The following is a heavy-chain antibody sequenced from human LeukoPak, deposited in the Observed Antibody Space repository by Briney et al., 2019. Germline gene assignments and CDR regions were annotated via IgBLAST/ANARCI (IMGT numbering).Heavy chain of an antibody. V-gene: IGHV3-23*01. D-gene: IGHD6-19*01. J-gene: IGHJ4*02. Sequence: GGSLRLSCAASGFTSSSYAMSWVRQAPGKGLEWVSAISGSGGSTYYADSVKGRFTISRDNSKNTLYLQMNSLRAEDTAVYYCAKDWGGIAVAGTYDYWGQGTLVTVSS. CDR3: AKDWGGIAVAGTYDY. CDR2: ISGSGGST. CDR1: GFTSSSYA.